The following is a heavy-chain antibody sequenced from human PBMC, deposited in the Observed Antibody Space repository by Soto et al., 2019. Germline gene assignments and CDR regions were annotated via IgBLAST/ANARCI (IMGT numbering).Heavy chain of an antibody. J-gene: IGHJ6*02. CDR3: ARDRYSYGMDV. D-gene: IGHD2-15*01. CDR2: ISANNGNT. CDR1: GYTFTSYG. Sequence: QVQLVQSGAEVKKPGASVKVSCKASGYTFTSYGISWVRQAPGQGLEWMGWISANNGNTNYAQKLQGRVTMTTDTSTSTGYMEPRSLSSDDTAVYYCARDRYSYGMDVWGHGTTVTVSS. V-gene: IGHV1-18*01.